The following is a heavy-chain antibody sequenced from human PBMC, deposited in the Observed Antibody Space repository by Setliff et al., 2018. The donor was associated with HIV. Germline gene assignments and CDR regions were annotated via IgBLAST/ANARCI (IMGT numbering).Heavy chain of an antibody. Sequence: GASVKVSCKASGYTFTGYYMHWVRQAPGQGLEWMGWINPNSGGTNSAQKFQGRVTMTRDTSISTAYMELRRLKSDDTAVYYCARRGGFKWKFFDYWGQGTLVTVSS. CDR3: ARRGGFKWKFFDY. J-gene: IGHJ4*02. CDR1: GYTFTGYY. CDR2: INPNSGGT. D-gene: IGHD1-20*01. V-gene: IGHV1-2*02.